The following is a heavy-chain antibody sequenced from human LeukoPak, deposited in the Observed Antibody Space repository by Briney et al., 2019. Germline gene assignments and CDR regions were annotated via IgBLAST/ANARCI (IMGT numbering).Heavy chain of an antibody. J-gene: IGHJ6*03. CDR3: ARHYGGNYYYYYMDV. D-gene: IGHD4-23*01. CDR1: GFTFDDYG. Sequence: PGGSLRLSCAASGFTFDDYGMSWVRQAPGKGLEWVSGINWNGGSTGYADSVKGRFTISRDNAKNSLYLQMNSLRAEDTALYYCARHYGGNYYYYYMDVWGKGTTVTVSS. CDR2: INWNGGST. V-gene: IGHV3-20*04.